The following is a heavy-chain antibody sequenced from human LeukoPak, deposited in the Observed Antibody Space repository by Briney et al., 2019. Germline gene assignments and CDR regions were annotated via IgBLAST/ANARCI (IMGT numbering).Heavy chain of an antibody. D-gene: IGHD3-10*01. V-gene: IGHV3-48*03. CDR2: ISSSDSTI. Sequence: PGGSLRLSCAASGFTFSSYEMNWVRQAPGKGLEWVSYISSSDSTIYYADSVKGRFTISRDNAKNSLYLQMNSLRAEDTAVYYCARFGESLDVWGKGTTVTVSS. CDR3: ARFGESLDV. J-gene: IGHJ6*04. CDR1: GFTFSSYE.